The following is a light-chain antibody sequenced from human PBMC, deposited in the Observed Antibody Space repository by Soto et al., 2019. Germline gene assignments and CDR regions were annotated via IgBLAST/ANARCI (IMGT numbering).Light chain of an antibody. CDR3: QQYGNSPWT. J-gene: IGKJ1*01. Sequence: EIVLTQSPGTLSLSPGERATLSCRASQSVSSSYLAWHQQKPGQTPRLLIYGAYSRDTGIPDRFSGSGSGTDFTLTISRLEPEDFAVYYCQQYGNSPWTFGQGTKVEIK. CDR1: QSVSSSY. CDR2: GAY. V-gene: IGKV3-20*01.